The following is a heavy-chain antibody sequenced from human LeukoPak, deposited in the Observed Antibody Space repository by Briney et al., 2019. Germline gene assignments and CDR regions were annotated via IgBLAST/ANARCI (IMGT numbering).Heavy chain of an antibody. CDR3: AKWQMTTASSFDY. V-gene: IGHV3-23*01. CDR2: ISLDGATT. Sequence: GGSLRLSCAASGFTFSSYGMSWVRQAPGKGLEWVSGISLDGATTYYAGSVEGRFTISRDDSKNTLYLQMNSLRAEDTAVYYCAKWQMTTASSFDYWGQGTLVTVSS. CDR1: GFTFSSYG. D-gene: IGHD1-1*01. J-gene: IGHJ4*02.